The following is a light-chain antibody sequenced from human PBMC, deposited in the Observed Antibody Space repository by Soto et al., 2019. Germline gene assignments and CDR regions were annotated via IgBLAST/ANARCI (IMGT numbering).Light chain of an antibody. CDR1: QSVTNN. CDR3: KQSNNWPIT. CDR2: VAY. Sequence: LTTQSPGTLSVAPGQRPTLSCRSIQSVTNNLAWYQQKPGQAHRLIIYVAYTRAPGIQDRFSGSGSGTEFTLTIRSLQSEDFAVYYCKQSNNWPITLGSGTRVEIK. V-gene: IGKV3-15*01. J-gene: IGKJ5*01.